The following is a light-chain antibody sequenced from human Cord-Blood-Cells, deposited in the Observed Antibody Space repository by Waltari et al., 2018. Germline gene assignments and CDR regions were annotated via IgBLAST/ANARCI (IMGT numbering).Light chain of an antibody. J-gene: IGKJ2*01. Sequence: DIQMTQSPSSLSASVGDRVTITCRPSQSISNYLTWYQQKPGQAPKLLIYAASSLQSGVPSRFSGSGSGTDFTLTISSLQPEDFATYYCQQSYSTPYPFGQGTKLAIK. CDR2: AAS. V-gene: IGKV1-39*01. CDR1: QSISNY. CDR3: QQSYSTPYP.